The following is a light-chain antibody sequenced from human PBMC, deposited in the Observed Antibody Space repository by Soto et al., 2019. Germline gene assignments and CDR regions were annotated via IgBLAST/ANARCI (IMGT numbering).Light chain of an antibody. V-gene: IGKV3-15*01. CDR2: GAS. CDR1: QSVSSY. J-gene: IGKJ2*01. Sequence: EIVMTQSPATLSVSPGETATLSCRASQSVSSYLAWYQQKPGQAPRLLIYGASTTATGIPARFSGSGSGTEFTLTISSLQSEDFAVYNCQQYNKWPRTFGQGTKVDI. CDR3: QQYNKWPRT.